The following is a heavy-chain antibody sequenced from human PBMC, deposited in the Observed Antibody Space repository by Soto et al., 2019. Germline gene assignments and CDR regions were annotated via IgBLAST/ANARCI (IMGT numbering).Heavy chain of an antibody. D-gene: IGHD2-2*01. CDR2: IYHSEST. CDR3: ARVPDR. Sequence: SETLSLTCAVSGGSISSGGYSWSWIRQPPGKGPEWIGYIYHSESTYYNPSLKSRVTISVDRSKNQFSLKLSSVTAADTAVYYCARVPDRWGQGTLVTVSS. V-gene: IGHV4-30-2*01. CDR1: GGSISSGGYS. J-gene: IGHJ5*02.